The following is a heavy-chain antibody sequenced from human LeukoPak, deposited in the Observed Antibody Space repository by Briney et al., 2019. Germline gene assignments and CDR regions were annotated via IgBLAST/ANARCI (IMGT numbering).Heavy chain of an antibody. D-gene: IGHD1-20*01. Sequence: SETLSLSCTVSGGSISSYYWSWIRQPPGKGLEWIGYISDSGSTSYNPSLKSRVTISVDTSKNQFSLKLSSVTAADTAVYYCARGRITGTLLRWFDPWGQGTLVTVSS. CDR3: ARGRITGTLLRWFDP. J-gene: IGHJ5*02. V-gene: IGHV4-59*01. CDR2: ISDSGST. CDR1: GGSISSYY.